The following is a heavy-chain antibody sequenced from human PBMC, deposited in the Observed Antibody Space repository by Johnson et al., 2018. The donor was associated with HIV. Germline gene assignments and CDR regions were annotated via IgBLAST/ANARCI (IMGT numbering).Heavy chain of an antibody. V-gene: IGHV3-48*04. CDR1: GFTFSSYA. D-gene: IGHD6-19*01. CDR2: ISSSGNTI. J-gene: IGHJ3*02. CDR3: AGGSGFDAVDI. Sequence: QLVESGGGVVQPGRSLRLSCAASGFTFSSYAMHWVRQAPGKGLEWVSYISSSGNTIYYADSVQGRFTISRDNAKNSLYLQMNSLRAEDTAVYYCAGGSGFDAVDIWGQGTMVTVSS.